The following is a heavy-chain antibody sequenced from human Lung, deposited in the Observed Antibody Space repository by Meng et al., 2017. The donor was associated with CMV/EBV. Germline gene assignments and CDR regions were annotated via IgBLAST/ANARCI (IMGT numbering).Heavy chain of an antibody. CDR1: GFTVSSNY. Sequence: ESLKISCAASGFTVSSNYMSWVRQAPGKGLEWVSVIYSGGSTYYADSVKGRFTISRDNSKNTLYLQMNSLRAEDTAVYYCARDQPEAKDAVEIWGQGTIVTISS. CDR3: ARDQPEAKDAVEI. CDR2: IYSGGST. D-gene: IGHD1-14*01. V-gene: IGHV3-66*02. J-gene: IGHJ3*02.